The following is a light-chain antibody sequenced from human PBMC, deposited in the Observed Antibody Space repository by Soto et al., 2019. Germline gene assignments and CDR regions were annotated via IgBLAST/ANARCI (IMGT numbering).Light chain of an antibody. Sequence: QPVLTQSPSASASLGASVKLTCTLSSGHSNYAIAWHQQQPEKGPRFLMKLNSDGSHSKGDGIPDRFSGSSSGAERYLTISTLQSEDAAAYYCQTWVTGIHIFGGGTKVTVL. V-gene: IGLV4-69*01. CDR1: SGHSNYA. J-gene: IGLJ2*01. CDR2: LNSDGSH. CDR3: QTWVTGIHI.